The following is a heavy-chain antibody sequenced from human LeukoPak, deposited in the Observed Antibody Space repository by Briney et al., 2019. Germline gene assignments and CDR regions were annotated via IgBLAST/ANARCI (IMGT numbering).Heavy chain of an antibody. Sequence: SQTLSLTCVISGDSVSSNSAAWNWIRQSPSRGLEWLGWTYYRSKWYNDYAVSVRSRITISPDTSKNQFSLHLNSVTPEDTAVYYCVRDSGYGLDAFDIWDQGTMVTVSS. D-gene: IGHD5-12*01. V-gene: IGHV6-1*01. CDR3: VRDSGYGLDAFDI. CDR1: GDSVSSNSAA. J-gene: IGHJ3*02. CDR2: TYYRSKWYN.